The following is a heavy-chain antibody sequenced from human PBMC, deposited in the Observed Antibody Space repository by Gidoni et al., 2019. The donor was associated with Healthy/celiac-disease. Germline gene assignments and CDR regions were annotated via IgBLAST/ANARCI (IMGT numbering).Heavy chain of an antibody. V-gene: IGHV4-39*01. Sequence: QLQLQESGPGLVKPSETLSLTCTVSGGPISSSSYYWGWIRQPPGKGLEWIGSIYYSGSTYYNPSLKSRVTISVDTSKNQFSLKLSSVTAADTAVYYCARHDPAVDLFDYWGQGTLVTVSS. CDR2: IYYSGST. J-gene: IGHJ4*02. CDR1: GGPISSSSYY. D-gene: IGHD5-12*01. CDR3: ARHDPAVDLFDY.